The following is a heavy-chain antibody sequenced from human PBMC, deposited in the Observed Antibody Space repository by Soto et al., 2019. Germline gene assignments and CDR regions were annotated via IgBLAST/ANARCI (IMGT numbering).Heavy chain of an antibody. Sequence: SETLSLTCAVSGGSISSGGYSGSWIRQPPGKGLEWIGYIYHSGSTYYNPSLKSRVTISVDRSKNQFSLKLSSVTAADTAVYYCAREVTVYYDFWSGYYVSYGMDVWGQGTTVTVSS. CDR3: AREVTVYYDFWSGYYVSYGMDV. CDR2: IYHSGST. CDR1: GGSISSGGYS. V-gene: IGHV4-30-2*01. D-gene: IGHD3-3*01. J-gene: IGHJ6*02.